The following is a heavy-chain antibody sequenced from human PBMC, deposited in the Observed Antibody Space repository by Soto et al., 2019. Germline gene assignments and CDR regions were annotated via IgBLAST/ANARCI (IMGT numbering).Heavy chain of an antibody. D-gene: IGHD2-2*01. CDR2: IIPILGIA. CDR1: GGTFSSYT. Sequence: GASVKVSCKASGGTFSSYTISWVRQAPGQGLEWMGRIIPILGIANYAQKFQGRVTITADKSTSTAYMELSSLRSEDTAVYYCARLPSVVPAAQTYYYYGIDVWGQGTTVTVSS. J-gene: IGHJ6*02. V-gene: IGHV1-69*02. CDR3: ARLPSVVPAAQTYYYYGIDV.